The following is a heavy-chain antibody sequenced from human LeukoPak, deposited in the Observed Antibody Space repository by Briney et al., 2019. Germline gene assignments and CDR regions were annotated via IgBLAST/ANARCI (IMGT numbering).Heavy chain of an antibody. CDR2: IYYSGST. CDR3: ASGSYSYYYYYMDV. Sequence: SETLSLTCTVSGDSISSTNYYWGWIRQPPGKGLEWIGYIYYSGSTNYNPSLKSRVTISVDTSKNQFSLKLSSVTAADTAVYYCASGSYSYYYYYMDVWGKGTTVTISS. J-gene: IGHJ6*03. V-gene: IGHV4-61*05. D-gene: IGHD1-26*01. CDR1: GDSISSTNYY.